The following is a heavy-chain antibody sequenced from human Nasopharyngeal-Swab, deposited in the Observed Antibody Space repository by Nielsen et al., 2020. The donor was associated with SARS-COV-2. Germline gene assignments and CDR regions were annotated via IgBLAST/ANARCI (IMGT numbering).Heavy chain of an antibody. CDR2: IYYSGST. V-gene: IGHV4-31*03. J-gene: IGHJ5*02. D-gene: IGHD2/OR15-2a*01. CDR3: ARGPSFQDNWFDP. CDR1: GGSIGSGGYY. Sequence: SETLSLTCTVSGGSIGSGGYYWSWIRQHPGKGLEWIGYIYYSGSTYYNPSLKSRVTISVDTSKNQFSLKLSSVTAADTAVYYCARGPSFQDNWFDPWGQGTLVTVSS.